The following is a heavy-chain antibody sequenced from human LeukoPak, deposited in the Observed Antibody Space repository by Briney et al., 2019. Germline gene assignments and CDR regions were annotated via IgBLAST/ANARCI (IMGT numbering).Heavy chain of an antibody. CDR1: GGSISSYY. CDR3: ARMPDILTGLDS. Sequence: SETLSLTCTVSGGSISSYYWSWIRQPPGKGLEWIGYIYYSGSTNYNPSLKSRVTISLDTSKNQFSLKLSSVTTADTAVYYCARMPDILTGLDSWGQGTLVTVSS. J-gene: IGHJ4*02. V-gene: IGHV4-59*01. D-gene: IGHD3-9*01. CDR2: IYYSGST.